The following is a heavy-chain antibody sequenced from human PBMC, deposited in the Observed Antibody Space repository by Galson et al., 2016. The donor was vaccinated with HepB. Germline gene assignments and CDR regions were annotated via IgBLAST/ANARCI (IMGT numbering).Heavy chain of an antibody. V-gene: IGHV5-51*01. Sequence: QSGAEVKKPGESLRISCKGSGYDFTSYWIGWVRQMPGKGLEWMGIIYPGDSDTGYSPSFQGQVTISADKSISTAYLHWNSLKASDTAMYYCAKLGAGGTFAVHYWGQGTLVTVSS. D-gene: IGHD1-26*01. CDR1: GYDFTSYW. CDR2: IYPGDSDT. CDR3: AKLGAGGTFAVHY. J-gene: IGHJ4*02.